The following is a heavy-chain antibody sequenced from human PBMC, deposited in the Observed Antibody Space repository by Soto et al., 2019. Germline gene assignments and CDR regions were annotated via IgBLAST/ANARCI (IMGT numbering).Heavy chain of an antibody. Sequence: EVQLLESGGGLVQPGESLRLSCAASGFTFGNYFMNWVRQAPGKGLEWVSDISSTGGRTHYADSVRGRFTISRDNSRNTLYLQMSSLRAEDTALYSCAKDLHWYGMDVWGQGTTVSVSS. CDR2: ISSTGGRT. CDR1: GFTFGNYF. V-gene: IGHV3-23*01. CDR3: AKDLHWYGMDV. J-gene: IGHJ6*02. D-gene: IGHD1-1*01.